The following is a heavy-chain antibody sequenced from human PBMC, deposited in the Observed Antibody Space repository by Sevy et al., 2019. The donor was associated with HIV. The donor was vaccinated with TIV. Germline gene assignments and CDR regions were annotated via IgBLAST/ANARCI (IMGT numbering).Heavy chain of an antibody. D-gene: IGHD2-8*01. CDR2: FSFGCGRI. CDR3: AREGCTQPHDY. Sequence: GESLKISCAASGFTFAKYSMSWVRQAPGNGLEWVSTFSFGCGRINYADSVKGRFTISRDDSKNTLFLQMNSLRAEDTATYFCAREGCTQPHDYWGQRTLVTVSS. V-gene: IGHV3-23*01. J-gene: IGHJ4*02. CDR1: GFTFAKYS.